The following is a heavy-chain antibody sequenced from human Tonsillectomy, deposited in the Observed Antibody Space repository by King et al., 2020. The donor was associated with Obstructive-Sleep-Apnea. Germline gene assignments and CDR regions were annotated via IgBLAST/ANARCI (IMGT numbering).Heavy chain of an antibody. V-gene: IGHV4-59*08. Sequence: VPLQESGPGLVKPSETLSLTCTVSGGSISSYYWSWIRQPPGKGLEWIGYIYYSGSTNYNPSLKSRVTISVDTSKNQFSLKLSSVTAADTAVYYCARHGLYYYEVHAFDIWGQGTMVTVSS. D-gene: IGHD3-22*01. CDR3: ARHGLYYYEVHAFDI. CDR1: GGSISSYY. J-gene: IGHJ3*02. CDR2: IYYSGST.